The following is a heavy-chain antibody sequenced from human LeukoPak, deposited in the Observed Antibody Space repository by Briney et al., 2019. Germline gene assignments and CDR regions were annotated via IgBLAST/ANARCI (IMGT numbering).Heavy chain of an antibody. Sequence: ASLKVSCKVSGDTLSELSMHWVRQAPGKGPEWMGGFDPEGGEAIYAQKFQGRLTMTEDTSTDTAYMDLRSLRSDDTAVYCTAGGVYSLLDHWGQGTQVTVSS. CDR1: GDTLSELS. CDR2: FDPEGGEA. V-gene: IGHV1-24*01. CDR3: TAGGVYSLLDH. D-gene: IGHD5/OR15-5a*01. J-gene: IGHJ4*02.